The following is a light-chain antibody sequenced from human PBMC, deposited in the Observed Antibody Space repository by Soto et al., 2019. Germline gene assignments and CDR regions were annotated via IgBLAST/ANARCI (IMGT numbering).Light chain of an antibody. J-gene: IGLJ2*01. CDR2: EVS. CDR3: NSYTRRATGV. V-gene: IGLV2-14*01. CDR1: SSDVGGYNY. Sequence: QSALTQPASVSGSPGQSITISCTGTSSDVGGYNYVSWYQQHPGRAPKLLIFEVSNRPSGVSNRVSGSKSGNTASLTISGLQAEEEADYYCNSYTRRATGVFGGETKLTVL.